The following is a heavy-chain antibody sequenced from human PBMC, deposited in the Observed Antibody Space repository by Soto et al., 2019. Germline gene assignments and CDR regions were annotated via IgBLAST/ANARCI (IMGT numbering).Heavy chain of an antibody. CDR3: ARGSLPGYSYGPIPGS. D-gene: IGHD5-18*01. V-gene: IGHV4-34*01. J-gene: IGHJ5*02. CDR2: INHSGST. Sequence: SETLSLTCAVYGASFSAYYWTWIRQPPGKGLEWIGEINHSGSTNYNPSLKSRVTVSVDTSKNQFSLRLSSVTAADTAVYYCARGSLPGYSYGPIPGSWGQGTLVTVSS. CDR1: GASFSAYY.